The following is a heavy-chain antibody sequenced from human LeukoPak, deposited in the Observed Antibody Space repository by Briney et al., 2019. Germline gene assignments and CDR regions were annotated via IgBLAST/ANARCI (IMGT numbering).Heavy chain of an antibody. Sequence: ASVKVSCKASGYTFTIYGISWVRQAPGQGLEWMGWISAYNGNTNYAQKLQGRVTMTTDTSTNTAYMELRSLRSDDTAVYYCARDYDLWSGQFMDVWGQGTTVTVS. CDR1: GYTFTIYG. J-gene: IGHJ6*02. CDR3: ARDYDLWSGQFMDV. D-gene: IGHD3-3*01. V-gene: IGHV1-18*01. CDR2: ISAYNGNT.